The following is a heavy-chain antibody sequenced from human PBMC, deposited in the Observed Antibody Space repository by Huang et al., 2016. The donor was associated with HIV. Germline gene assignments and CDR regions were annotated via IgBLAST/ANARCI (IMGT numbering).Heavy chain of an antibody. CDR1: GYTLTNYD. CDR2: MNPNTGNT. J-gene: IGHJ4*02. CDR3: ARSAYGDLDY. V-gene: IGHV1-8*02. Sequence: QVHLVQSGAEVKKPGASVKVSCKASGYTLTNYDINWVRQAPGRGLGWMGWMNPNTGNTGFAQSFQVRVTMTRKTSITTAYMELTSLTSEDTAVYYCARSAYGDLDYWGLGTLVIVSS. D-gene: IGHD4-17*01.